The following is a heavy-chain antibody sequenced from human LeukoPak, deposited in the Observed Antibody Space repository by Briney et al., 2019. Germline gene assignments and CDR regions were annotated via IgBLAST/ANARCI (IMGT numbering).Heavy chain of an antibody. Sequence: GGSLRLSCAASGFPFSSYEMNWVRQAPGKGLEWVSYISSSGIAIYYADSVKGLFTISRDNAKNSLYLQMNSLRAEDTAVSYCARDFRITMVRGVASFDYWGQGTLVTVSS. CDR2: ISSSGIAI. CDR1: GFPFSSYE. D-gene: IGHD3-10*01. CDR3: ARDFRITMVRGVASFDY. J-gene: IGHJ4*02. V-gene: IGHV3-48*03.